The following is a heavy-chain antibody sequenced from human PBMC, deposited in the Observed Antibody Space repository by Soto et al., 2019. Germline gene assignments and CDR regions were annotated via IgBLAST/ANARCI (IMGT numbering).Heavy chain of an antibody. CDR2: INSDGSST. CDR1: GFTFRSYW. J-gene: IGHJ4*02. V-gene: IGHV3-74*01. CDR3: ARGGLYFDS. Sequence: GSLRLSCAASGFTFRSYWMHWVRQTPGKGLVWVSRINSDGSSTYYADSVTGRFTISRDNAKNTLYLQMNSLRAEDTAVYYCARGGLYFDSWGQGTLVTVSS.